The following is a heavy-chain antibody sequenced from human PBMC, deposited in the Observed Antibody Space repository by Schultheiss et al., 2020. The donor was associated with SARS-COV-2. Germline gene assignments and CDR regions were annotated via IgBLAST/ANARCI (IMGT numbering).Heavy chain of an antibody. CDR1: GGSISSSSYY. CDR2: IYYSGST. V-gene: IGHV4-39*01. J-gene: IGHJ4*02. D-gene: IGHD6-6*01. CDR3: ARHGVLPYSSSSTSFDY. Sequence: SETLSLTCTVSGGSISSSSYYWGWIRQPPGKGLEWIGYIYYSGSTYYNPSLKSRVTISVDTSKNQFSLKLSSVTAADTAVYYCARHGVLPYSSSSTSFDYWGQGTLVTVSS.